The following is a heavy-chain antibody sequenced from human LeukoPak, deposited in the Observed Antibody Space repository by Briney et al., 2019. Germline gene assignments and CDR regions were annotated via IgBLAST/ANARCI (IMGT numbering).Heavy chain of an antibody. D-gene: IGHD3-16*01. V-gene: IGHV4-31*03. CDR2: IYYSGST. J-gene: IGHJ2*01. CDR1: GGSISSGGYY. CDR3: ARTDLGGWYFDL. Sequence: SETLSLTCTVSGGSISSGGYYWSWIRQHPGKGLEWIGYIYYSGSTYYNPSLKSRVTISVDTSKNQFSLKLSSVTAADTAVYYCARTDLGGWYFDLWGRGTLVTVSS.